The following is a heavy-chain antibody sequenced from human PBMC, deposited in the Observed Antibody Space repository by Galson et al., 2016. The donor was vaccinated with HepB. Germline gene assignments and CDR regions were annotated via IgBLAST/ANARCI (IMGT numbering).Heavy chain of an antibody. J-gene: IGHJ2*01. CDR3: ASQRGDSGYPRHLDL. CDR1: GDSVTSNYF. V-gene: IGHV4-39*01. Sequence: SETLSLTCTVSGDSVTSNYFWGWVRQPPGKGLEFIGSISYSGSTYYNPSLKSRVTISVDTSTNQFSLMLSSVTAADTALYYCASQRGDSGYPRHLDLWGRGTLVSVSS. D-gene: IGHD5-12*01. CDR2: ISYSGST.